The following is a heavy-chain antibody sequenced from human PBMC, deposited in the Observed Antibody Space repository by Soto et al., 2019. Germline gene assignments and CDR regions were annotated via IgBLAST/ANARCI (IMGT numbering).Heavy chain of an antibody. V-gene: IGHV4-4*07. CDR1: GGASSTYY. CDR3: ARGQRFSDWFDP. CDR2: IYSSGST. D-gene: IGHD3-3*01. J-gene: IGHJ5*02. Sequence: SETLSLTCTVSGGASSTYYWTWIRQPAGKGLAWIGRIYSSGSTKYKPSLQSRVTMSLDTSNNQFSLRLTSVTAADTAVYYCARGQRFSDWFDPWGQGTLVTVSS.